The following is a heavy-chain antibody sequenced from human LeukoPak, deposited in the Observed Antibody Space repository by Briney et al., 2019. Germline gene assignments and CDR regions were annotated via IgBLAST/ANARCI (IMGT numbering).Heavy chain of an antibody. V-gene: IGHV4-34*01. CDR3: ARKGRQLWLSFDY. J-gene: IGHJ4*02. CDR1: GFTFSSYA. CDR2: INHSGST. D-gene: IGHD5-18*01. Sequence: GSLRLSCAASGFTFSSYAMSWVRQPPGKGLEWIGEINHSGSTNYNPSLKSRVTISVDTSKNQFSLKLSSVTAADTAVYYCARKGRQLWLSFDYWGQGTLVTVSS.